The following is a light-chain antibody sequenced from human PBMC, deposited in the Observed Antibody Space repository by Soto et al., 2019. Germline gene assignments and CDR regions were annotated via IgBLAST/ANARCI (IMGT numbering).Light chain of an antibody. Sequence: DIVMTQSPDSLAVSLGERATINCKSSQSVLFSSNNRNYVSWYQKKPGQPPKLLIYWASTRESGVPDRFSGSGSGTDFTLTISSLHPEDVAVYYCQQYYSTPTITFGQGTRLEIK. CDR2: WAS. V-gene: IGKV4-1*01. J-gene: IGKJ5*01. CDR3: QQYYSTPTIT. CDR1: QSVLFSSNNRNY.